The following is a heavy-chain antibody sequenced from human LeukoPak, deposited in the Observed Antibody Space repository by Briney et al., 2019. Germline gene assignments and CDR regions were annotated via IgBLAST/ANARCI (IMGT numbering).Heavy chain of an antibody. Sequence: SVKVSCKASGGTFSSYAISWVRQAPGQGLEWMGGIIPIFGTANYAQKFQGRVTITTDESTSTACMELSSLRSEDTAVYYCARHYGSGSPRTMPYYYYGMDVWGQGTTVTVSS. D-gene: IGHD3-10*01. J-gene: IGHJ6*02. CDR1: GGTFSSYA. CDR3: ARHYGSGSPRTMPYYYYGMDV. V-gene: IGHV1-69*05. CDR2: IIPIFGTA.